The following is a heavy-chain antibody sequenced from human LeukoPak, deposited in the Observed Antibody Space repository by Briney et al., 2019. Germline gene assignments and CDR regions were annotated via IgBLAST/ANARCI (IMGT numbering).Heavy chain of an antibody. V-gene: IGHV3-7*01. J-gene: IGHJ3*02. CDR1: GFNFNNYD. D-gene: IGHD5-24*01. CDR3: ARDDVAWLQVPGVNAFDI. CDR2: IKQDGSEK. Sequence: GGSLRLSCVASGFNFNNYDLHWVRQAPGKGLEWVANIKQDGSEKYYVDSVKGRFTISRDNAKNSLYVQMNSLRAEDTAVYYCARDDVAWLQVPGVNAFDIWGQGTMVIVSS.